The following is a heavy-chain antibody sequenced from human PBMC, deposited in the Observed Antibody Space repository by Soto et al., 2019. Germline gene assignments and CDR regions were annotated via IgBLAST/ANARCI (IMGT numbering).Heavy chain of an antibody. J-gene: IGHJ4*02. V-gene: IGHV4-34*01. CDR3: ARYRGWLLGMNFDY. Sequence: SETLSLTCAVYGGSFSGYYWSWIRQPPGKGLEWXXXXXXXXXXXXXXXXKSRVTISVDTSKNQFSLKLSSVTAADTAVYYCARYRGWLLGMNFDYWGQGTLVTVSS. D-gene: IGHD5-12*01. CDR1: GGSFSGYY. CDR2: XXXXXXX.